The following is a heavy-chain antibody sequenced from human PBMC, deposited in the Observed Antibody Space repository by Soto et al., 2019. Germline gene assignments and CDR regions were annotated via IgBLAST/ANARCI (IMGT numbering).Heavy chain of an antibody. V-gene: IGHV3-23*01. Sequence: EVQILESGGALIQPGGSLRLSCAASGFTSSMTWVRQAPGKGLEWVSSSDFSGRLTYYADSVKGRFTIFRDTSVNTRFLQMNSLRTEDTAVYYCENILFGQWLVPGGYGGPGTLVTVSS. D-gene: IGHD6-19*01. CDR1: GFTSS. CDR3: ENILFGQWLVPGGY. CDR2: SDFSGRLT. J-gene: IGHJ4*02.